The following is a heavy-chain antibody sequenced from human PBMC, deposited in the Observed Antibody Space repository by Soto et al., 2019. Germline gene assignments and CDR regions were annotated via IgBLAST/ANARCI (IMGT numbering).Heavy chain of an antibody. CDR2: IWYDGSNK. CDR3: AREVFESSGWPDM. Sequence: QVQLVESGGGVVQPGRSLRLSCAASGFTFSSYGMHWVRQAPGKGLEWVAVIWYDGSNKYYADSVKGRFTISRDNSKNTLYLQMNSLRAEDTAVYYCAREVFESSGWPDMWGQGTLVTVSS. J-gene: IGHJ4*02. D-gene: IGHD6-19*01. CDR1: GFTFSSYG. V-gene: IGHV3-33*01.